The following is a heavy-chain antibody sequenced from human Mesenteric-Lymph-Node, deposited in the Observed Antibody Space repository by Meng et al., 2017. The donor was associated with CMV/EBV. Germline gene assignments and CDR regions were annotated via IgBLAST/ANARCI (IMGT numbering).Heavy chain of an antibody. D-gene: IGHD6-19*01. Sequence: GESLKISCAASGFTFSSYAMSWVRQAPGKGLEWVSGISGSGSSTYYADSVKGRFTISRDNSKNTLYLQMNCLRAEDTAVYYCASHAWDTTGWYYFDYWGQGTLVTVSS. V-gene: IGHV3-23*01. J-gene: IGHJ4*02. CDR1: GFTFSSYA. CDR3: ASHAWDTTGWYYFDY. CDR2: ISGSGSST.